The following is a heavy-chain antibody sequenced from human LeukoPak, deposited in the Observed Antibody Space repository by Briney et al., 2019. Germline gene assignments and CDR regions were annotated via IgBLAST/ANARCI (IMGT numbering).Heavy chain of an antibody. D-gene: IGHD6-19*01. Sequence: EASVKVSCKASGYTFTSYGLSWVRQAPGQGLEWMGWISAYNVNTNYAQKLQGRVTMTTDTSTSTAYMELRGLRSDDTAVYYCARRSTLYSSGRFYFDYWGQGTLVTVSS. CDR2: ISAYNVNT. V-gene: IGHV1-18*01. CDR1: GYTFTSYG. CDR3: ARRSTLYSSGRFYFDY. J-gene: IGHJ4*02.